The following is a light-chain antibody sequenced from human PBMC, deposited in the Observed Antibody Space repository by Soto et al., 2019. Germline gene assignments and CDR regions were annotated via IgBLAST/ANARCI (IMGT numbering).Light chain of an antibody. V-gene: IGLV2-14*01. CDR1: SSDIGNYNY. CDR2: DVS. Sequence: QSALTQPASVSGSPGQSITISCTGTSSDIGNYNYVSWYQHHPGKAPKLIIYDVSNRPSGVANRFSGSKSGNTASLTISGLQAEDEADYYCYSYSSSSARLLFGGGTKLTVL. CDR3: YSYSSSSARLL. J-gene: IGLJ2*01.